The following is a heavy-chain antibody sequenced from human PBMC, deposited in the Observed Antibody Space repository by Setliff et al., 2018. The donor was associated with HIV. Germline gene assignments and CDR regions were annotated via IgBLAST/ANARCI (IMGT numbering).Heavy chain of an antibody. J-gene: IGHJ5*02. V-gene: IGHV1-3*01. CDR3: AKDDRYYYDTSGSPSNWFDP. D-gene: IGHD3-22*01. Sequence: ASVKVSCKASGYTFTSYVIHWVRRAPGQRLEWMGWINADNGDTRYSQKFQGRVTMTRDTSTHTVYMELTSLRSDDTAVYYCAKDDRYYYDTSGSPSNWFDPWGQGTLVTVSS. CDR2: INADNGDT. CDR1: GYTFTSYV.